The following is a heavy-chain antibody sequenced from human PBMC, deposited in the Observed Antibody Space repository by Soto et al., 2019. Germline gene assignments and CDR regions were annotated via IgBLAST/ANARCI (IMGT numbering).Heavy chain of an antibody. Sequence: PGGSLRLSCAASGFTFSSYGMHWVRQAPGKGLEWVAVISYDGSNKYYADSVKGRFTISRDNPKNTLYLQMNSLRAEDTAVYYCAKAGYCSSTTCYVFWLDAWGQGTLVTVSS. J-gene: IGHJ5*02. D-gene: IGHD2-2*03. CDR1: GFTFSSYG. CDR3: AKAGYCSSTTCYVFWLDA. V-gene: IGHV3-30*18. CDR2: ISYDGSNK.